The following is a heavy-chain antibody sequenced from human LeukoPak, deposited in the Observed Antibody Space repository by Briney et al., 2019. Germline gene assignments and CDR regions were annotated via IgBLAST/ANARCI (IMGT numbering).Heavy chain of an antibody. D-gene: IGHD6-19*01. Sequence: SETLSLTCTVSGGSISSSSYYWGWIRQPPGKGLEWIGSIYYSGSTYYNPSLKSRVTISVDTSKNQFSLKLSSVTAADTAAYFCSRAGSGWPFDYWGQGTLVTVSS. V-gene: IGHV4-39*01. CDR3: SRAGSGWPFDY. J-gene: IGHJ4*02. CDR1: GGSISSSSYY. CDR2: IYYSGST.